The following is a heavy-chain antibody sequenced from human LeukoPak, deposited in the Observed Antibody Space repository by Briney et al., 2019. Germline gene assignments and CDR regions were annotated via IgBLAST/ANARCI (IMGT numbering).Heavy chain of an antibody. V-gene: IGHV4-34*01. CDR1: GGSFSGYY. CDR3: ARHPRRYSSSWYYTGDAFDI. Sequence: SETLSLTCAVYGGSFSGYYWSWIRQPPGKGLEWIGEINHSGSTNYNPSLKSRVTISVDTSKNQFSLKLSSATAADTAVYYCARHPRRYSSSWYYTGDAFDIWGQGTMVTVSS. J-gene: IGHJ3*02. D-gene: IGHD6-13*01. CDR2: INHSGST.